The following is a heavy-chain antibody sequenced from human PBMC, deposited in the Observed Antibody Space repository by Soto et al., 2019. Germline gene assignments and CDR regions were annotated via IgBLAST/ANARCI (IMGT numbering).Heavy chain of an antibody. CDR3: ARASGRSGPTRLYGMDV. D-gene: IGHD3-10*01. V-gene: IGHV4-59*12. J-gene: IGHJ6*02. CDR1: GGSISSYY. CDR2: IYYSGST. Sequence: SETLSLTCTVSGGSISSYYWSWIRQPPGKGLEWIGYIYYSGSTNYNPSLKSRVTISVDTSKNQFSLKLSSVTAADTAVYYCARASGRSGPTRLYGMDVWGQGTTVTVSS.